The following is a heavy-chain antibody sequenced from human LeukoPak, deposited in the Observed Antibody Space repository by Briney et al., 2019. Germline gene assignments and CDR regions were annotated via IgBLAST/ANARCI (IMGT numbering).Heavy chain of an antibody. D-gene: IGHD2-2*01. CDR3: ARIDYCSSTSCYVHYYMDV. V-gene: IGHV4-39*07. CDR1: GGSISSSSYY. J-gene: IGHJ6*03. CDR2: IYYSGST. Sequence: SETLSLTCTVSGGSISSSSYYWGWIRQPPGKGLEWIGSIYYSGSTYYNPSLKSRVTISVDTSKNQFSLKLCSVTAADTAVYYCARIDYCSSTSCYVHYYMDVWGKGTTVTVSS.